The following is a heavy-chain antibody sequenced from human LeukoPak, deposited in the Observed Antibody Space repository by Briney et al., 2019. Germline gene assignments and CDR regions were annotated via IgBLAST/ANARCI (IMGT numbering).Heavy chain of an antibody. CDR3: AREGGYSYGPPFDY. CDR1: GGSFSGYY. CDR2: INHSGST. V-gene: IGHV4-34*01. D-gene: IGHD5-18*01. Sequence: SETLSLTCAVYGGSFSGYYWSWIRQPPGKGLEWIGEINHSGSTNYNPSLKSRVTISVDTSKNQFSLKLSSVTAADTAVYYCAREGGYSYGPPFDYWGQGTLVTVSS. J-gene: IGHJ4*02.